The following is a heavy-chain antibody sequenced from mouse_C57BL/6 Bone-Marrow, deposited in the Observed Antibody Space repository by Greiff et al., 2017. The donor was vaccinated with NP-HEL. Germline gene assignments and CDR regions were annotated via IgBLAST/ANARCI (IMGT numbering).Heavy chain of an antibody. D-gene: IGHD1-1*01. CDR2: ISSGGDYI. CDR1: GFTFSSYA. V-gene: IGHV5-9-1*02. J-gene: IGHJ1*03. Sequence: EVKVEESGEGLVKPGGSLKLSCAASGFTFSSYAMSWVRQTPEKRLEWVAYISSGGDYIYYADTVKGRFTISRDNARNTLYLQMSSLKSEDTAMYYCTRVTITTVVDWYFDVWGTGTTVTVSS. CDR3: TRVTITTVVDWYFDV.